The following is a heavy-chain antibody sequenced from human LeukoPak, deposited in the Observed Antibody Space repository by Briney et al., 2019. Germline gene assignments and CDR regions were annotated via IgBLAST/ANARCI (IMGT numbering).Heavy chain of an antibody. D-gene: IGHD6-19*01. CDR1: GFTFSSYS. CDR2: ISSSSGYI. Sequence: KAGGSLRLSCAASGFTFSSYSMNWVRQAPGKGLEWVSSISSSSGYIYYADSVKGRFTISRDNAKNSLYQQMNSLRAEDTAVYYCARASGYSSGWYLDAFDIWGQGAMVTVSS. CDR3: ARASGYSSGWYLDAFDI. V-gene: IGHV3-21*01. J-gene: IGHJ3*02.